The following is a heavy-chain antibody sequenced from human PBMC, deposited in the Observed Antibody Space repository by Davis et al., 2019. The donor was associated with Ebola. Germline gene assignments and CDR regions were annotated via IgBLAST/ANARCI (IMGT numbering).Heavy chain of an antibody. Sequence: ASVKVSCKASGYTFTGYYMHWVRQAPGQGLEWMGWINPNSGGTNYAQEFQGRVTMTTDTSTSTAYMELRSLRSDDTAVYYCTRGIITYYYYFHMDVWGEGTTVTVSS. CDR2: INPNSGGT. V-gene: IGHV1-2*02. D-gene: IGHD3-10*01. CDR3: TRGIITYYYYFHMDV. CDR1: GYTFTGYY. J-gene: IGHJ6*03.